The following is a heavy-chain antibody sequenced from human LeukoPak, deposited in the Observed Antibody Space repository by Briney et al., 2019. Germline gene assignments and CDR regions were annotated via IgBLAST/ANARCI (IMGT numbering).Heavy chain of an antibody. CDR2: ITGSGGGT. D-gene: IGHD3-10*01. CDR3: AKDRWVSGSDNYYTLFDY. J-gene: IGHJ4*02. Sequence: GGSLRLSCAASGFNFRDYDMTWVRQAPGKGLEWVSSITGSGGGTYYADSVKGRFNISRDNSKNTLYLQMNSLRAEDTAVYYCAKDRWVSGSDNYYTLFDYWGQGTLVTVSS. V-gene: IGHV3-23*01. CDR1: GFNFRDYD.